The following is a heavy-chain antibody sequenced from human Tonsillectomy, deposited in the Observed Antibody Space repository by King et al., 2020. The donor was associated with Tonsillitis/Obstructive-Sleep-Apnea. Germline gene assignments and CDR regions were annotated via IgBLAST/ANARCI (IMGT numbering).Heavy chain of an antibody. CDR1: GGSFSGYY. Sequence: VQLQQWGAGLLKLSEPLSLTCAVYGGSFSGYYWSWIRQPPGKGLEWIGEINHSGSTNYNPSLKSRVTISVDTSKNQFSLKLSSVTAADTAVYYCARGKVVVPAAIDYWGQGTLVTVSS. CDR3: ARGKVVVPAAIDY. J-gene: IGHJ4*02. CDR2: INHSGST. V-gene: IGHV4-34*01. D-gene: IGHD2-2*02.